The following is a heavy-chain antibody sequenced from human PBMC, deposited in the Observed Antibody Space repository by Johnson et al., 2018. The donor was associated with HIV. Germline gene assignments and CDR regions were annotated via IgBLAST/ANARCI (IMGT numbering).Heavy chain of an antibody. D-gene: IGHD3-16*02. Sequence: VQLVESGGGLIQPGGSLRLSCAASGFTVSSNYMSWVRQAPGKGLEWVSVMYRGGSTYTADSVKGRFTISRDKSKNTLYLQMNSPRAEDTAVYYCARTEMITFGGVIVLGGAFDIWGQGTMVTVSS. J-gene: IGHJ3*02. CDR1: GFTVSSNY. CDR3: ARTEMITFGGVIVLGGAFDI. CDR2: MYRGGST. V-gene: IGHV3-53*01.